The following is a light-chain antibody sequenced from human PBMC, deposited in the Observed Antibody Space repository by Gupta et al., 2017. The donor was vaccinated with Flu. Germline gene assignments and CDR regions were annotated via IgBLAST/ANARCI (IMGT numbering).Light chain of an antibody. CDR1: GANIGINT. Sequence: SVLSQPPSASATPGPRVPISCSGDGANIGINTVSWYQQLPRTAPKLVIYNSSKRPSGVPDRFSGSKSGTSASLTISGVQAEDEADYYCEAWDDSRNGLVFGGGTKLTVL. CDR3: EAWDDSRNGLV. CDR2: NSS. V-gene: IGLV1-44*01. J-gene: IGLJ3*02.